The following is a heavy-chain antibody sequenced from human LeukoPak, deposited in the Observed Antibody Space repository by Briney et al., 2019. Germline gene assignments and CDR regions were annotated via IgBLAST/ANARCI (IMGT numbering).Heavy chain of an antibody. J-gene: IGHJ4*02. CDR2: IYYSGST. D-gene: IGHD3-10*01. CDR3: ARASGYGSGTALGY. Sequence: SETLSLTCTVSGGSISSYYWSWIRQPPGKGLEWIGDIYYSGSTNYNPSLKSRVTISVDTSKNQFSLKLSSVTAADTAVYYCARASGYGSGTALGYWGQGTLVTVSS. CDR1: GGSISSYY. V-gene: IGHV4-59*01.